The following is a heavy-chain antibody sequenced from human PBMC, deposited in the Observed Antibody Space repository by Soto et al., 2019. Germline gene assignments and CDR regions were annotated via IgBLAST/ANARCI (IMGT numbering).Heavy chain of an antibody. Sequence: QEQLVESGGGVVLPGRSLRLSCAASGFTFNTFGMHWVRQAPGKGLEWVAVISYDGSDKYYSDSVRGRFTISRDNSMNTLYRQMNSLRTEDTAVYYCAKSPNFYCSSYHCYKYDFDYWGQGTLVTVSS. V-gene: IGHV3-30*18. J-gene: IGHJ4*02. CDR1: GFTFNTFG. CDR2: ISYDGSDK. D-gene: IGHD2-2*01. CDR3: AKSPNFYCSSYHCYKYDFDY.